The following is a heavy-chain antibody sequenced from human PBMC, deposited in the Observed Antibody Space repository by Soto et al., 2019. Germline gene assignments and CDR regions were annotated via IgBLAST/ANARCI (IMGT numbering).Heavy chain of an antibody. V-gene: IGHV3-21*02. Sequence: EVQLVESGGGLVKPGGSLRLSCAASGFTFSSYNMNWFRQVPGKGLEWVSSISYSTTYIYYADSVQGRFTISRDNAKNSLYLQMNSLRADDTAVYYCARAVLPSVVGAVDYWGQGTLVTVSS. D-gene: IGHD1-26*01. CDR2: ISYSTTYI. CDR3: ARAVLPSVVGAVDY. J-gene: IGHJ4*02. CDR1: GFTFSSYN.